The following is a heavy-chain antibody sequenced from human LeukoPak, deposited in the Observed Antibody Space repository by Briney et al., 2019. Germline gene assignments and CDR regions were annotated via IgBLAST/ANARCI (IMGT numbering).Heavy chain of an antibody. V-gene: IGHV4-34*01. J-gene: IGHJ6*03. D-gene: IGHD3-9*01. Sequence: SETLSLTCAVYGGSFSGYYWSWIRQPPGKGLEWIGEINHSGSTNYNPSLKSRVTISVDTSKNQSSLKLSSVTAADTAVYYCARGDNDIAYYYYMDVWGKGTTVTVSS. CDR2: INHSGST. CDR1: GGSFSGYY. CDR3: ARGDNDIAYYYYMDV.